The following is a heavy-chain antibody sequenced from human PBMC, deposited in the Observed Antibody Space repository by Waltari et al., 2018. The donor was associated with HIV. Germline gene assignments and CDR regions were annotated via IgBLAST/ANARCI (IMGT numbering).Heavy chain of an antibody. V-gene: IGHV3-9*01. CDR2: ISYNGGSA. Sequence: EVQLVESGGGLVQPGRSMRLSCVASGFTLGDYAMHWVRQAPGKGLEWFSGISYNGGSAGYGDSLWGRFTISRDNDKSSLFLQMNNVRTEDTALYYCAKTDGRFFDWNGLAEHWGQGTLVNVS. J-gene: IGHJ4*02. CDR3: AKTDGRFFDWNGLAEH. D-gene: IGHD3-3*01. CDR1: GFTLGDYA.